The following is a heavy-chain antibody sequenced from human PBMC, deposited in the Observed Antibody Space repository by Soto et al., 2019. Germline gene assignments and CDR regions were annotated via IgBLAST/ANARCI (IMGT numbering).Heavy chain of an antibody. J-gene: IGHJ5*02. CDR3: AKEGIGGIFGAGGFDP. Sequence: PGGSLRLSCEGSGFTSSSYVMHWVRQAPGKGLEWVSVIYRGGDTYYADSVKGRFTISRDNSTVYLQMNNLRAEDTAMYYCAKEGIGGIFGAGGFDPWGQGTLVTVSS. D-gene: IGHD3-3*01. CDR2: IYRGGDT. CDR1: GFTSSSYV. V-gene: IGHV3-NL1*01.